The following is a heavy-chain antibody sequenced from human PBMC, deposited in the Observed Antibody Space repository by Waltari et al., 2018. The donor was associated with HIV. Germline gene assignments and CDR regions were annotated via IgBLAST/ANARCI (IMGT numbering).Heavy chain of an antibody. CDR2: INPGGLSV. V-gene: IGHV1-46*01. CDR3: ARDRRGYYDDDEGYYFDY. D-gene: IGHD3-22*01. CDR1: GFTFGNYY. J-gene: IGHJ4*02. Sequence: QVSLVQSGAEVQTPGASMKLSCKASGFTFGNYYFHWVRQAPGEGLEWMGIINPGGLSVTYAQKFQGRVTLTRDTSTTTVYLDLINLTSDDTAVYYCARDRRGYYDDDEGYYFDYWGQGSRVTVSA.